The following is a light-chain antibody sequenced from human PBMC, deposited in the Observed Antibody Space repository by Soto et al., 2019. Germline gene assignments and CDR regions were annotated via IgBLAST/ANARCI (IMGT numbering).Light chain of an antibody. J-gene: IGKJ5*01. Sequence: EFVLTQSPATLSLSPGERATLSCRASQRVGRFLAWHQQKPGQAPRLLIYDASNRATGIPARFSGSGSGTDFTLTISSLEPEDFAVYFCQQRSNWPPITFGQGTRLEIK. CDR1: QRVGRF. CDR3: QQRSNWPPIT. CDR2: DAS. V-gene: IGKV3-11*01.